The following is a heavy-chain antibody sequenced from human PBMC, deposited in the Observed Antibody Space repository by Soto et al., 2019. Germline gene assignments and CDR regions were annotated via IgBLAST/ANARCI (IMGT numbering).Heavy chain of an antibody. D-gene: IGHD5-18*01. V-gene: IGHV4-34*02. CDR3: ARGKPSGYRFGPRNFFYYGLDV. CDR1: SASLGDHY. Sequence: QGQLRQWGAGVLKPSDTLSLTCAVFSASLGDHYWAWIRQSPDKGLEWIGEVHPSGSTDYNPSLKTRPTLSLDTSKTQFSLKVASVTAADTAVYFCARGKPSGYRFGPRNFFYYGLDVWGPGTTVTVSS. CDR2: VHPSGST. J-gene: IGHJ6*02.